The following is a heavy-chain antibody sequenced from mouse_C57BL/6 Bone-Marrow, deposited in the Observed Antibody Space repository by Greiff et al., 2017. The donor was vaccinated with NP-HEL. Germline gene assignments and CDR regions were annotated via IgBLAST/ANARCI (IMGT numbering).Heavy chain of an antibody. CDR2: IDPSDSYT. D-gene: IGHD1-1*01. Sequence: VQLQQSGAELVMPGASVKLSCKASGYTFTSYWMNWVKQRPGQGLEWIGEIDPSDSYTNYNQKFKGKSKLTVDKSSSTAYMQLSSLTSEDAAVYYCARSHYYGSSYDYWGQGTTLTVSS. CDR1: GYTFTSYW. V-gene: IGHV1-69*01. J-gene: IGHJ2*01. CDR3: ARSHYYGSSYDY.